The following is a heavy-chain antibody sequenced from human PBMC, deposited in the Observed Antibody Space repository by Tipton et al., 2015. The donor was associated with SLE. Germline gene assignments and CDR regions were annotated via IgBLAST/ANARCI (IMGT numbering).Heavy chain of an antibody. CDR2: IYYSGST. V-gene: IGHV4-30-4*08. D-gene: IGHD2-15*01. CDR1: GGSFSGYY. J-gene: IGHJ4*02. Sequence: SLRLSCAVYGGSFSGYYWGWIRQPPGKGLEWIGYIYYSGSTYYNPSLKSRVTISVDTSKNQFSLKLSSVTAADTAVYYCASVKSLIGRHFDYWGQGTLVTVSS. CDR3: ASVKSLIGRHFDY.